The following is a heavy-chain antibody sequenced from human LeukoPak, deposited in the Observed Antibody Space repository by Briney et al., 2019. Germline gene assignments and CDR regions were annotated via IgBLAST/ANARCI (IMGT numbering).Heavy chain of an antibody. CDR1: GFTFSTYG. Sequence: PGRSLRLSCAASGFTFSTYGMHWVRQAPGKGLEWVSSITGSSASTYYADSVKGRFTISRDNSKNTLYLQMNSLRAEDTAVYFCAKLDYYDTHWGQGTLVTVSS. V-gene: IGHV3-23*01. J-gene: IGHJ4*02. CDR2: ITGSSAST. CDR3: AKLDYYDTH. D-gene: IGHD3-22*01.